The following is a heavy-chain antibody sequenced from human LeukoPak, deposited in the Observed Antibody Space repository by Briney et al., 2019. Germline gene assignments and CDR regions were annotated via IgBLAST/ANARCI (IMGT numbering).Heavy chain of an antibody. V-gene: IGHV1-18*01. CDR1: GYTFTSYG. CDR2: ISAYNGNT. CDR3: ARDKLSLGYCSGGSCPRPYNWFDP. D-gene: IGHD2-15*01. J-gene: IGHJ5*02. Sequence: ASVKVSCKASGYTFTSYGISWVRQAPGQGLEWMGWISAYNGNTNYAQKLQGRVTMTTDKSTSTAYMELRSLRSDDTAVYYCARDKLSLGYCSGGSCPRPYNWFDPWGQGTLVTVSS.